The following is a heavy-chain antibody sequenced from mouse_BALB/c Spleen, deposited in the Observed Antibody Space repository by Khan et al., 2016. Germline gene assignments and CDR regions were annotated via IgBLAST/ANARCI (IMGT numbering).Heavy chain of an antibody. D-gene: IGHD2-4*01. Sequence: VQLKQSGPELEKPGASVKISCKASGYSFTGYNMNWVKQSNGKSLEWIGNIDPYYGGTSYNQKFKGKATLTVDKSYSTAYMQLKSLTSNDSAVYYCTRNYYDYDVPYWGQGTLVTVSA. CDR3: TRNYYDYDVPY. J-gene: IGHJ3*01. CDR1: GYSFTGYN. V-gene: IGHV1-39*01. CDR2: IDPYYGGT.